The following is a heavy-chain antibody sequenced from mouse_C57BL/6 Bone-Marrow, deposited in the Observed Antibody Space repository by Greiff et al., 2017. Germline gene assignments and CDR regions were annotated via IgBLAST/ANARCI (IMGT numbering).Heavy chain of an antibody. J-gene: IGHJ1*03. D-gene: IGHD1-1*01. V-gene: IGHV5-6*01. Sequence: EVKLVESGGALVKPGGSLKLSCAASGFTFSSYGMSWVRQTPDKRLEWVATISSGGSYTYYPDSVKGRFTISRDNAKNTLYLQMSRLKSEDTAMYYYASHNYYGSRLYWYFDVGGTGTTVTVSS. CDR1: GFTFSSYG. CDR2: ISSGGSYT. CDR3: ASHNYYGSRLYWYFDV.